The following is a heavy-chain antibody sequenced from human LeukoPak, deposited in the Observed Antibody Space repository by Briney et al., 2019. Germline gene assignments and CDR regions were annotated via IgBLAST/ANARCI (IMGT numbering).Heavy chain of an antibody. D-gene: IGHD5-12*01. CDR3: ASTSGYDFWDMGY. CDR2: ISSSGSTI. V-gene: IGHV3-48*03. CDR1: GFTFSSNE. J-gene: IGHJ4*02. Sequence: PGGSLRLSCAASGFTFSSNEMNWVRQAPGKGLEWVSYISSSGSTIYYADSVEGRFTISRDNSKNTLYLQMSSLRAEDTAVYYCASTSGYDFWDMGYWGQGTLVTVSS.